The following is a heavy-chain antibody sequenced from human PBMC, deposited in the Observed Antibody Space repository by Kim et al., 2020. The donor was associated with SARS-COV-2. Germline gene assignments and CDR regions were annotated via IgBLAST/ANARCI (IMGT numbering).Heavy chain of an antibody. D-gene: IGHD2-15*01. CDR2: IYPGDSDT. Sequence: GESLKISCKGSGYSFTSYWIGWVRQMPGKGLEWMGIIYPGDSDTRYSPSFQGQVTISADKSISTAYLQWSSLKASDTAMYYCARQDCSGGSCYRPQYDYWGQGTLVTVSS. V-gene: IGHV5-51*01. CDR3: ARQDCSGGSCYRPQYDY. J-gene: IGHJ4*02. CDR1: GYSFTSYW.